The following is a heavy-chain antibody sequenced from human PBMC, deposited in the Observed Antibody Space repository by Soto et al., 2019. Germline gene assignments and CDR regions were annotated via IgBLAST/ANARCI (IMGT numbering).Heavy chain of an antibody. CDR3: ARDFPSYSSGWYDTQRYYFDY. J-gene: IGHJ4*02. Sequence: GGSLRLSCAASGFTFSSYSMNWVRQAPGKGLEWVSSISSSSSYIYYADSVKGRFTISRDNAKNSLYLQMNSLRAEDTAVYYCARDFPSYSSGWYDTQRYYFDYWGQGTLDTVSS. D-gene: IGHD6-19*01. CDR1: GFTFSSYS. CDR2: ISSSSSYI. V-gene: IGHV3-21*01.